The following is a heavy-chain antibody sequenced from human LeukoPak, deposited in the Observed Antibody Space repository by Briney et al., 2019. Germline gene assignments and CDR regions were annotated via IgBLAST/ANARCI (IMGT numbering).Heavy chain of an antibody. CDR1: GGSFSSDDYY. CDR3: ARQWRENYGSGRFDY. CDR2: IYYSGST. V-gene: IGHV4-30-4*08. J-gene: IGHJ4*02. D-gene: IGHD3-10*01. Sequence: SETLSLTCTVSGGSFSSDDYYWSWFRQPPGKGLEWIAYIYYSGSTYYNPSLMSRLTISVDTSKNQFSLKLSSVTAADTAVYYCARQWRENYGSGRFDYWGQGTLVTVSS.